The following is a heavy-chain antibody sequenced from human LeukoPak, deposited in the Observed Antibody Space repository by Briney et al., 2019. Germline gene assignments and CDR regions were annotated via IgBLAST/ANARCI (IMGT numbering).Heavy chain of an antibody. D-gene: IGHD3-10*01. J-gene: IGHJ4*02. V-gene: IGHV1-18*04. Sequence: ASVKVSCKASGYTFTSYGISWVRQAPGQGLEWMGWISAYNGNTNYAQKLQGRDTMTTDTSTSTAYMELRSLRSDDTAVYYCARDGRRYGSGSCDYWGQGTLVTVSS. CDR3: ARDGRRYGSGSCDY. CDR1: GYTFTSYG. CDR2: ISAYNGNT.